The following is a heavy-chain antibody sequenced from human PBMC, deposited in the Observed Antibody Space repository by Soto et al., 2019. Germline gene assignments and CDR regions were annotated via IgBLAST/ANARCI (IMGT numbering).Heavy chain of an antibody. CDR2: IWYDGSNK. CDR3: ARDRGRIPRWAGY. V-gene: IGHV3-33*01. Sequence: QVQLVESGGGVVQPGRSLRLSCAASGFTFSSYGMHWVRQAPGKGLEWVAVIWYDGSNKYYADSVKGRFTISRDNSKNTLYRQMNSMRAGDTAVYYCARDRGRIPRWAGYWGQGTLVTVSS. J-gene: IGHJ4*02. D-gene: IGHD5-18*01. CDR1: GFTFSSYG.